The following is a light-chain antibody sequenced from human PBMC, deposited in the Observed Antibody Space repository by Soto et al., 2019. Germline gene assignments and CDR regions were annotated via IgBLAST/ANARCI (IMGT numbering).Light chain of an antibody. V-gene: IGKV1-9*01. CDR3: QQYHYWWT. CDR2: AAS. CDR1: QGISSY. J-gene: IGKJ1*01. Sequence: IQLTPSPSFLSASVGYRFTTTWRASQGISSYLAWYQQKPGKAPKLLIYAASNRATGVSARFSGSGSGTEFTLTISSLQSEDFAVYYCQQYHYWWTFGQGTKVDIK.